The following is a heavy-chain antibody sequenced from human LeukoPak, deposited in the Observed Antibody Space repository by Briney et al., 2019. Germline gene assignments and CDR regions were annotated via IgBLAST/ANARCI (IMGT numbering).Heavy chain of an antibody. CDR2: IYHSGST. D-gene: IGHD2-2*01. J-gene: IGHJ6*03. Sequence: SETLSLTCTVSGYSISSVYYWGWIRQPPGKGLEWIGKIYHSGSTYYNPSLKSRVTISVDTSKNQFSLKLSSVTAADTAVYYCARTTEGYCRSTSCYGFYYSYYMDVWGKGTTVTISS. CDR3: ARTTEGYCRSTSCYGFYYSYYMDV. V-gene: IGHV4-38-2*02. CDR1: GYSISSVYY.